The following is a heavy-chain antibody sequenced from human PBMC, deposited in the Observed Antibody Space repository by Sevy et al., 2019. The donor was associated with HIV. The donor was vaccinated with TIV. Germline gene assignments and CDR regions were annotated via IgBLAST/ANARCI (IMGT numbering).Heavy chain of an antibody. D-gene: IGHD5-18*01. V-gene: IGHV4-30-4*01. CDR1: GCPISSGDYY. CDR2: IYYSGNT. J-gene: IGHJ5*02. Sequence: SETLSLTCTVSGCPISSGDYYWSWIRQPPGKGLEWIGYIYYSGNTYYNPSLKSRVTISVDTSKNQFSMKLSSVTAADTAVYYCARVEWILLWLEGGNWFDPWGQGTLVTVSS. CDR3: ARVEWILLWLEGGNWFDP.